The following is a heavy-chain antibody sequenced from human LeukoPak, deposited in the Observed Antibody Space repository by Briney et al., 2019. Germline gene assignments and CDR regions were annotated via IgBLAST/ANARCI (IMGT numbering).Heavy chain of an antibody. CDR3: ARMVRERHSFDI. J-gene: IGHJ3*02. Sequence: SETLSLTCAVYGGSFSAFYWSWIRRPPGKKLKWIGEINHSGSTNQNPSLKSRVTMSVDTSNHRFSLRLRSVTAADTAVYYCARMVRERHSFDIWGRGTMVTVSS. CDR2: INHSGST. D-gene: IGHD3-10*01. V-gene: IGHV4-34*01. CDR1: GGSFSAFY.